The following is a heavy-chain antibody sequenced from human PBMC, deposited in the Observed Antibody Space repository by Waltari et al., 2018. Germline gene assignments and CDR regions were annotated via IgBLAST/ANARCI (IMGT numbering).Heavy chain of an antibody. J-gene: IGHJ4*02. D-gene: IGHD3-22*01. CDR2: ISYDGSNK. V-gene: IGHV3-30*03. CDR3: ATDRGGDSSGFPLGY. CDR1: GFTFSSYG. Sequence: QVQLVESGGGVVQPGRSLRLSCAASGFTFSSYGMHWVRQAPGKGLEWVAVISYDGSNKYYADSVKGRFTISRDNSKNTLYLQMNSLRSEDTAVYYCATDRGGDSSGFPLGYWGQGTLITVSS.